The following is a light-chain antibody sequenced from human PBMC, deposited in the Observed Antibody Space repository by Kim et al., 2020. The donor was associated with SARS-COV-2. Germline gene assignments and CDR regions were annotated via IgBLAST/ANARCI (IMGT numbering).Light chain of an antibody. CDR1: QSVSHN. J-gene: IGKJ1*01. CDR2: GAS. V-gene: IGKV3-15*01. CDR3: LQYNNSPRT. Sequence: EIVMTQSPAILSVSPGERATLSCRASQSVSHNLAWYQQKRGQTPRLLISGASARATGIPDRFSGGGSGTEFTLTISSLQSEDFAVYYCLQYNNSPRTFGQGTQLDIK.